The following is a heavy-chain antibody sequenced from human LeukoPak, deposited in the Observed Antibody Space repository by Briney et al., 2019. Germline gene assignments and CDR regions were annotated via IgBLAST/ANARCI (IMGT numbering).Heavy chain of an antibody. CDR3: AHSTSHMGCQDYYDSSGYRHWFDP. CDR2: IYWNDDK. CDR1: GFSLSTSGVG. V-gene: IGHV2-5*01. Sequence: SGPTLVKPTQTLTLTCTFSGFSLSTSGVGVGWIRQPPGKALEWLALIYWNDDKRYSPSLKSRLTITKDTSKNQVVLTMTNMDPVDTATYYCAHSTSHMGCQDYYDSSGYRHWFDPWGQGTLSPSPQ. D-gene: IGHD3-22*01. J-gene: IGHJ5*02.